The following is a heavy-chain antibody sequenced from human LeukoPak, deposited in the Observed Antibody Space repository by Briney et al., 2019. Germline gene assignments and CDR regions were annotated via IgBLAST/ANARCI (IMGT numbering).Heavy chain of an antibody. J-gene: IGHJ4*02. CDR1: GGSISSYY. Sequence: SETLSLTCTVSGGSISSYYWSWIRQPPGKGLEWIGYIYDSVFTKYNPSLKSRVTISVDTSKNQFSLKLSSVTAADTAVYYCARVRYYYGSGRYYFDYWGQGTLVTVSS. CDR2: IYDSVFT. D-gene: IGHD3-10*01. CDR3: ARVRYYYGSGRYYFDY. V-gene: IGHV4-59*12.